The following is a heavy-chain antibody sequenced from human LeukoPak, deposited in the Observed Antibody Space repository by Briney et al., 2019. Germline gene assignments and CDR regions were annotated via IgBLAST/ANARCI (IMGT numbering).Heavy chain of an antibody. CDR2: ISGSGGST. CDR1: GFTFSSYA. V-gene: IGHV3-23*01. D-gene: IGHD3-3*01. Sequence: GGSLRLSCAASGFTFSSYAMSWVRQAPGKGLEWVSAISGSGGSTYYADSVKGRFTISRDNSKNTLYLQMNSLRAEDTVVYYCARDRLLEWGNWFAPWGQGTLVTVSS. CDR3: ARDRLLEWGNWFAP. J-gene: IGHJ5*02.